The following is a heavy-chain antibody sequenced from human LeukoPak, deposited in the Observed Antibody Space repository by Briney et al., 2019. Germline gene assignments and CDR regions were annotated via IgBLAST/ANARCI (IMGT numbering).Heavy chain of an antibody. CDR2: IYTSGST. Sequence: SGTLSLTCTVSGGSISSGSYYWSWIRQPAGKGLEWIGRIYTSGSTNYNPSLKSRVTISVDTSKNQFSLKLSSVTAADTAVYYCARDLLRAFDYWGQGTLATVSS. V-gene: IGHV4-61*02. D-gene: IGHD1-26*01. J-gene: IGHJ4*02. CDR3: ARDLLRAFDY. CDR1: GGSISSGSYY.